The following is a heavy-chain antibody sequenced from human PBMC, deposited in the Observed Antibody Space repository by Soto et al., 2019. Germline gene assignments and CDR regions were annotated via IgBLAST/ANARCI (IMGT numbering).Heavy chain of an antibody. Sequence: GGSLRLSCAASGFTFSSYAMSWVRQAPGKGLEWVSAISGSGGSTYYADSVKGRFTISRDNSKNTLYLQMNSLRAEDTAVYYCAKDQWIPMPYYYYMDVWGKGTTVTVSS. J-gene: IGHJ6*03. CDR3: AKDQWIPMPYYYYMDV. CDR2: ISGSGGST. V-gene: IGHV3-23*01. D-gene: IGHD5-18*01. CDR1: GFTFSSYA.